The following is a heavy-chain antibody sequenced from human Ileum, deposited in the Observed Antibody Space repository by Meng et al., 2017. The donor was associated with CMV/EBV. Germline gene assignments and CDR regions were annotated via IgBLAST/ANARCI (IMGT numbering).Heavy chain of an antibody. J-gene: IGHJ4*02. D-gene: IGHD3-10*01. V-gene: IGHV1-18*01. CDR3: GGVCGLGSYVFVF. CDR2: TNGSNGDA. CDR1: GYCLPLYG. Sequence: VQLVQFGAEVNTPGSAVHVSCKASGYCLPLYGFSWARTRVGQGLEWLGWTNGSNGDAMSARVLQGSVCLVLVVSTSTAYMELRSLSCVGWVFFLCGGVCGLGSYVFVFWGQGTLVTVSS.